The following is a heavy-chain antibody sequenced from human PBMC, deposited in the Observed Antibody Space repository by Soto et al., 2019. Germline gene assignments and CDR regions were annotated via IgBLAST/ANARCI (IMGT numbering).Heavy chain of an antibody. D-gene: IGHD6-6*01. J-gene: IGHJ4*02. Sequence: ASVKVFCKASGYTFSDYDINWVRQAPGQGLEWMGWMNPNSGNTGYGQTFQGRITMTRNTSIDTAYMELSNLRSEDTAVYFCARGVRPDYWGQGTLVTVSS. CDR1: GYTFSDYD. CDR3: ARGVRPDY. CDR2: MNPNSGNT. V-gene: IGHV1-8*01.